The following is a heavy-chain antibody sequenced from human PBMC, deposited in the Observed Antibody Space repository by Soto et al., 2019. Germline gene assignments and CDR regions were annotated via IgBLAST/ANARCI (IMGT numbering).Heavy chain of an antibody. Sequence: GGSLRLSCVASGFTFSSYWMSWVRQAPGKGLEWVANIKQDGSEKYYVDSVKDRFTISRDNAKNSLYLQMNSLRAEDSAVYYCARVYPGSGWPYHYYGMDVWGQGTTVTVSS. D-gene: IGHD6-19*01. J-gene: IGHJ6*02. CDR1: GFTFSSYW. CDR2: IKQDGSEK. V-gene: IGHV3-7*01. CDR3: ARVYPGSGWPYHYYGMDV.